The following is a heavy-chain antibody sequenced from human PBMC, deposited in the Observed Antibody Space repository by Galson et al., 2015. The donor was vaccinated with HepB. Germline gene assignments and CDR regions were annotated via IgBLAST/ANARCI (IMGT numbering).Heavy chain of an antibody. CDR3: ARDGIDY. Sequence: SLRLSCAASGFTFTDYWMSWVRQAPGKGLEWVANIKPDGRGKFYGDSVKGRFTISRDDAKNSVYLQMTGLRADDSAVYYCARDGIDYWGQGTLVTVSS. V-gene: IGHV3-7*03. CDR1: GFTFTDYW. J-gene: IGHJ4*02. D-gene: IGHD1-1*01. CDR2: IKPDGRGK.